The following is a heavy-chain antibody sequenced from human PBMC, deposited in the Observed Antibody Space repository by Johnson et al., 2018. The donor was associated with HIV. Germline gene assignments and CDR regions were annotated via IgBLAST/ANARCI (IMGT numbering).Heavy chain of an antibody. CDR3: ARGSLMTQWLRGDDAFDI. J-gene: IGHJ3*02. Sequence: VQLVESGGGVVRPGGSLRLSCAASGFTFGDYVMSWVRQAPGKGLEWVSGFNWNGGSTGYADSVKGRFTISRDNAKNSLYLQRNSLRAEDTAVYYCARGSLMTQWLRGDDAFDIWGQGTMVTVSS. CDR2: FNWNGGST. CDR1: GFTFGDYV. D-gene: IGHD6-19*01. V-gene: IGHV3-20*04.